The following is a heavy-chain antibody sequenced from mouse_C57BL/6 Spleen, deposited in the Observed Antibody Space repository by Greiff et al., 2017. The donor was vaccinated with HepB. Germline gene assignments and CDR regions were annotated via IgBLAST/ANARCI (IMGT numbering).Heavy chain of an antibody. D-gene: IGHD2-4*01. Sequence: QVQLQQSGAELARPGASVKMSCKASGYTFTSYTMHWVKQRPGQGLEWIGYINPSSGYTKYNQKFKDKATLTADKSSSTAYMQLSSLTSEDSAVYYCARGVYYDYDVGEYAMDYWGQGTSVTVSS. CDR1: GYTFTSYT. CDR2: INPSSGYT. J-gene: IGHJ4*01. V-gene: IGHV1-4*01. CDR3: ARGVYYDYDVGEYAMDY.